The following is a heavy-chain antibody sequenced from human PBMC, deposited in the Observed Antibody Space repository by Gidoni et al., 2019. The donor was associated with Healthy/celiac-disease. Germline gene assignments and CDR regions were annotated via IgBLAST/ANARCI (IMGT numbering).Heavy chain of an antibody. V-gene: IGHV3-23*01. Sequence: EVQLLESGGGLVQPGGSLRLSGAASGFTFSSYAMSWVRQAPGKGLEWVSAISGSGGSTYYEDSVKGRFTISRDNSKNTLYLQMNSLRAEDTAVYYCAKDIAAAGTSAEYFQHWGQGTLVTVSS. CDR2: ISGSGGST. CDR3: AKDIAAAGTSAEYFQH. J-gene: IGHJ1*01. CDR1: GFTFSSYA. D-gene: IGHD6-13*01.